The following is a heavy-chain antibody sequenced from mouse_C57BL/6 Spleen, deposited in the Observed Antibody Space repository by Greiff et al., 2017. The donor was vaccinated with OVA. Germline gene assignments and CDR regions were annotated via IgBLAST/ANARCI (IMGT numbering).Heavy chain of an antibody. Sequence: QVQLKQSGPGLVAPSQSLSITCTVSGFSLTSYAISWVRQPPGKGLEWLGVIWTGGGTNYNSALKSRLSISKDNSKSQVFLKMNSLQTDDTARYYCASLYYDYDGDFDYWGQGTTLTVSS. CDR3: ASLYYDYDGDFDY. V-gene: IGHV2-9-1*01. D-gene: IGHD2-4*01. J-gene: IGHJ2*01. CDR1: GFSLTSYA. CDR2: IWTGGGT.